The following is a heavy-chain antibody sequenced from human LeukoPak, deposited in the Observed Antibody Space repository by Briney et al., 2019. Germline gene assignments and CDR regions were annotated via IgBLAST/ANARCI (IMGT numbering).Heavy chain of an antibody. CDR2: IYSGGST. Sequence: PGGSLRLSCAASGFTVSSNYMSWVRQAPGKGLEWVSVIYSGGSTYYADSVKGRFTISRDNSKNTLYLQMSSLRAEDTAVYYCAKGVRITMIVVVITAFDYWGQGTLVTVSS. D-gene: IGHD3-22*01. V-gene: IGHV3-53*01. J-gene: IGHJ4*02. CDR3: AKGVRITMIVVVITAFDY. CDR1: GFTVSSNY.